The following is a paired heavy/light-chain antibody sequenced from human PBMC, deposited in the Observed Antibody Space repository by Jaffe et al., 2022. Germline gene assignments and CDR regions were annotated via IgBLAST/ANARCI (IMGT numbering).Heavy chain of an antibody. Sequence: QVQLVESGGGVVQPGRSLRLSCGGFGFTFSTFGMQWVRQAPGKGLEWLAVVSSDGHTQFYADSVKGRFTVSRDNSKNIVYLQMNSLRTADTAVYYCAKEFHSNGYGAFFDSWGQGTLVTVSS. CDR1: GFTFSTFG. J-gene: IGHJ4*02. CDR3: AKEFHSNGYGAFFDS. V-gene: IGHV3-30*18. D-gene: IGHD4-17*01. CDR2: VSSDGHTQ.
Light chain of an antibody. CDR3: QQYNSFPST. CDR1: QSISTW. Sequence: DIQMTQFPSTLSASVGDRVTITCRASQSISTWLAWYQQKPGKAPNLLIYKASSLQSGVPSRFSGSGSGTEFTLTITSLQPDDFAAYYCQQYNSFPSTFGQGTRLEIK. V-gene: IGKV1-5*03. J-gene: IGKJ5*01. CDR2: KAS.